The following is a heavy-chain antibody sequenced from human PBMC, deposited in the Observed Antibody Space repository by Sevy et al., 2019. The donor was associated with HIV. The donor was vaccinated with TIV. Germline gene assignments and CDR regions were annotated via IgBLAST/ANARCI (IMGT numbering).Heavy chain of an antibody. CDR1: GDSVSSNSAA. CDR2: RYYRSKCYN. Sequence: SQTLSLTCAISGDSVSSNSAAWNWIWQSSSRGLEWLGRRYYRSKCYNDYAVSVKSRITINPDTSKNQFSLQLNSVTPEDTAVYYCAREQSAEYSGYAFLYYGMDVWGQGTTVTVSS. D-gene: IGHD5-12*01. J-gene: IGHJ6*02. CDR3: AREQSAEYSGYAFLYYGMDV. V-gene: IGHV6-1*01.